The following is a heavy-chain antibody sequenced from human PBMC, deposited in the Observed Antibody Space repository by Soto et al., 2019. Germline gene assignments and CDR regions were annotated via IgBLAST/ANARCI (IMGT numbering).Heavy chain of an antibody. V-gene: IGHV1-69*01. Sequence: QVQLVQSGAEVKEPGSSVKVSCKVSGDTFNKYTINWVRQAPGQGLEWMAGIIPIYGTANYALKFHGRIKFTADDSTATAYMELNSLTSEDTAIYYCARDGHGYNYWYFDLWGRGTLITVSS. CDR1: GDTFNKYT. CDR2: IIPIYGTA. D-gene: IGHD5-12*01. J-gene: IGHJ2*01. CDR3: ARDGHGYNYWYFDL.